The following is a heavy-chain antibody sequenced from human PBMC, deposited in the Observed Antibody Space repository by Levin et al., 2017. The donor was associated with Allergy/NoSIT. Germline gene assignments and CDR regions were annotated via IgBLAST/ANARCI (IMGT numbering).Heavy chain of an antibody. CDR1: GGSISSYY. Sequence: SQTLSLTCTVSGGSISSYYWSWVRQPPGKGLEWIGYIYYSGSTNYNPSLKSRVTISVDTSKNQFPLKLSSVTAADTAVYYCARLGHSYGSPFDYWGQGTLVTVSS. D-gene: IGHD5-18*01. CDR3: ARLGHSYGSPFDY. CDR2: IYYSGST. V-gene: IGHV4-59*08. J-gene: IGHJ4*02.